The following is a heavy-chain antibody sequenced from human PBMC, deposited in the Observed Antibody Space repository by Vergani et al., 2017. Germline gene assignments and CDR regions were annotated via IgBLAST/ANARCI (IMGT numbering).Heavy chain of an antibody. CDR3: ERVNTETNGHFYYYYYMDV. D-gene: IGHD4-11*01. CDR2: IDHTGRP. CDR1: GGSFTSYH. J-gene: IGHJ6*03. V-gene: IGHV4-34*01. Sequence: QVQLQQWGGGLLKPSETLSLTCVVTGGSFTSYHWTWIRQSPGEGLEWVGDIDHTGRPDYNPSLKSRLTMSVDKSRNQFSLTLKSVTATDTAIYFCERVNTETNGHFYYYYYMDVWGQGTAVTVS.